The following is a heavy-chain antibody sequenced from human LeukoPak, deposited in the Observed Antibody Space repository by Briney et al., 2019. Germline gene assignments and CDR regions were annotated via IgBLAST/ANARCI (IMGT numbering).Heavy chain of an antibody. D-gene: IGHD6-19*01. CDR2: ISSNNYTI. J-gene: IGHJ4*02. V-gene: IGHV3-48*04. Sequence: GGSLRLSCAASGFTFSTYSMNWVRQAPGKGLEWVSYISSNNYTIYYADSVKGRFTISRDDAKNSLSLQMNSLRAEDTAVYYCARVGWYGVAGTPIDYWGQGTLVTVSS. CDR1: GFTFSTYS. CDR3: ARVGWYGVAGTPIDY.